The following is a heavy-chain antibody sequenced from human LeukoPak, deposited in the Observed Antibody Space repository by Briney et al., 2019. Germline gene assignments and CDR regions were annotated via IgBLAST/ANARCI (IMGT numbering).Heavy chain of an antibody. Sequence: GGSLRLSCTASGFTFSGSAMHWVRQASGKGLEWVGRIRSKANSYATVYAASVKGRFTISRDDSKNTAYLQMNSLKTEDTAVYYCTRPGNSSGWYPYWGQGTLVTVSS. V-gene: IGHV3-73*01. J-gene: IGHJ4*02. CDR2: IRSKANSYAT. CDR1: GFTFSGSA. CDR3: TRPGNSSGWYPY. D-gene: IGHD6-19*01.